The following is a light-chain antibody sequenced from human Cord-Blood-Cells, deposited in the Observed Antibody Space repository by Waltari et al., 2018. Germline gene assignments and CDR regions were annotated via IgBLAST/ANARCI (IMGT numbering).Light chain of an antibody. CDR2: AAS. CDR1: QGISSW. J-gene: IGKJ3*01. V-gene: IGKV1D-12*01. Sequence: DLQMTQSPCSVSASVGARVTTTYRASQGISSWLAWYQQKPGKAPKLLTYAASSLQSGVPSRFSGSGSGTDFTLTISSLQPEDFATYYCQQANSVPFTFGPGTKVDIK. CDR3: QQANSVPFT.